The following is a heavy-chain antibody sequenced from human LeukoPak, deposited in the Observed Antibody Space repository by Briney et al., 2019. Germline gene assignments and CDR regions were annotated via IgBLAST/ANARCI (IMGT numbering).Heavy chain of an antibody. CDR3: ARGRVPHSTYYDFWSGYRNPDY. J-gene: IGHJ4*02. V-gene: IGHV1-2*02. CDR2: INPNSGGT. Sequence: GASVKVSCKASGYTFTGYYMHWVRQAPGQGLEWMGWINPNSGGTNYAQKFQGRVTMTRDTSISTAYMELSRLRSEDTAVYYCARGRVPHSTYYDFWSGYRNPDYWGQGTLVTVSS. D-gene: IGHD3-3*01. CDR1: GYTFTGYY.